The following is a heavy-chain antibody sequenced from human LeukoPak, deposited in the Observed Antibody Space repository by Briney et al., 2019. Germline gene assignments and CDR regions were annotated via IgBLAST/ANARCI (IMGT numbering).Heavy chain of an antibody. J-gene: IGHJ4*02. V-gene: IGHV3-30-3*01. CDR2: ISYDGSNK. CDR3: ARVGYSGWYDMDV. D-gene: IGHD6-19*01. Sequence: GGSLRLSCAASGFTFSSYAMHWVRQAPGKGLEWVAVISYDGSNKYYADSVKGRFTISRDNSKNTLYLQMNSLRAEDTAVYYCARVGYSGWYDMDVWGQGTLVTVSS. CDR1: GFTFSSYA.